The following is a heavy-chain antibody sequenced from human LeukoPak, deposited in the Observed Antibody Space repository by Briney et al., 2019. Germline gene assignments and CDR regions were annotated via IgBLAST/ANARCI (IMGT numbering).Heavy chain of an antibody. D-gene: IGHD3-22*01. CDR2: INHSGST. Sequence: PSETLSLTCAVYGGSFSGYYWSWIRQPPGKGLEWIGEINHSGSTNYNPSLKSRVTISVDTSKNQFSLKLSSVTAADTAVYYCAREFGSHHDSSGYYLDYWGQGTLVTVSS. J-gene: IGHJ4*02. CDR3: AREFGSHHDSSGYYLDY. V-gene: IGHV4-34*01. CDR1: GGSFSGYY.